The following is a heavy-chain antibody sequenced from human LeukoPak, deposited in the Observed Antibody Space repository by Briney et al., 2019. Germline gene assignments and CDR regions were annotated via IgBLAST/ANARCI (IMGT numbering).Heavy chain of an antibody. CDR1: GVTFSSYA. D-gene: IGHD3-22*01. J-gene: IGHJ5*02. CDR2: IISIFGTT. V-gene: IGHV1-69*06. CDR3: ARDKIMGYYYDSSGYRETKRPFNWFDP. Sequence: SVKVSCKASGVTFSSYAISWVRQAPGQGLEWMSGIISIFGTTNYAHKFKGRFTISGDKATSTPYLELNSLRAEDTAVYYCARDKIMGYYYDSSGYRETKRPFNWFDPWGQGTLVTVSS.